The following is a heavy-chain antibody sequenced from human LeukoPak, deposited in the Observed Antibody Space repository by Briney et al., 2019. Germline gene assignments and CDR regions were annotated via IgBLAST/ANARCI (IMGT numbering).Heavy chain of an antibody. CDR2: IYYSGNI. Sequence: SQTLSLTCTVSGGSVSSGDYYWNWIRQPPGKGLEWIGYIYYSGNIYYNPSLKSRLTISVDTSKNQFSLQLTSVTAADTAVYYCARARRFAAAGTTAFDIWGQGTMVTVSS. D-gene: IGHD6-13*01. J-gene: IGHJ3*02. CDR3: ARARRFAAAGTTAFDI. V-gene: IGHV4-30-4*08. CDR1: GGSVSSGDYY.